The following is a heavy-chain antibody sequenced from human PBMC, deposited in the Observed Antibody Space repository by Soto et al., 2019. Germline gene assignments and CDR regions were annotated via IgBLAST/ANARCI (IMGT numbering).Heavy chain of an antibody. CDR2: INHSGST. V-gene: IGHV4-34*01. D-gene: IGHD3-3*01. J-gene: IGHJ6*02. CDR3: AREAFDGDFWSGYYRYYGMDV. CDR1: GGSFSGYY. Sequence: QVLLQQWGAGLLKPSETLSLTCAVYGGSFSGYYWSWIRQPPGKGLEWIGEINHSGSTNYNPSPKCRVIISVAMSKIQFSLMLSSVTAADTAVYYCAREAFDGDFWSGYYRYYGMDVWGQGTTVTVSS.